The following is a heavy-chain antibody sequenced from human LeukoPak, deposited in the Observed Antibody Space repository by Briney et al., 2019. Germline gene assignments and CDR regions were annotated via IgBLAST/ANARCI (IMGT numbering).Heavy chain of an antibody. CDR1: GGSFSGYY. V-gene: IGHV4-59*01. D-gene: IGHD3-10*01. CDR3: ARDRYGSGNYIDY. J-gene: IGHJ4*02. Sequence: SETLSLTCAVYGGSFSGYYWSWIRQPPGKGLEWIGYIYYSGSTNYNPSLKSRVTISVDTSKNQFSLKLSSVTAANTAVYYCARDRYGSGNYIDYWGQGTLVTVSS. CDR2: IYYSGST.